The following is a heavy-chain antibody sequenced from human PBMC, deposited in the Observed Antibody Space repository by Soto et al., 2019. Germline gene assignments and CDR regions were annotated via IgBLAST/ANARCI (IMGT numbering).Heavy chain of an antibody. CDR1: GFTFSSYW. J-gene: IGHJ4*02. D-gene: IGHD5-12*01. V-gene: IGHV3-74*01. CDR3: ARDSGYSGYDYTYDY. Sequence: EVQLVESGGGLVQPGGSLRLSCAASGFTFSSYWMHWVRQAPGKGLVWVSRINSDGSSTSYAVSVKGRFTISRDNAKNMLYLQMNSLRAEDTAVYYCARDSGYSGYDYTYDYWGQVTLVTVSS. CDR2: INSDGSST.